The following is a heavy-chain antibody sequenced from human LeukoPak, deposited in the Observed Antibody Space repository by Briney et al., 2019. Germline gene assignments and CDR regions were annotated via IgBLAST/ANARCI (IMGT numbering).Heavy chain of an antibody. V-gene: IGHV3-43*02. CDR1: GFTFDDYA. D-gene: IGHD6-19*01. J-gene: IGHJ4*02. CDR2: ISGDGGST. Sequence: PGGSLRLSCAASGFTFDDYAMHWVRQAPGKGLEWVSLISGDGGSTYYADSVKGRFTISRDNSKNSLYLQMSSLRTEDTALYYCAKAPYSSGWYYFDYWGQGTLVTVSS. CDR3: AKAPYSSGWYYFDY.